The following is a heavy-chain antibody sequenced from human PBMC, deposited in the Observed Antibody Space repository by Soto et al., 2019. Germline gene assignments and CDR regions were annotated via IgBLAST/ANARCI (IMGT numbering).Heavy chain of an antibody. J-gene: IGHJ3*02. V-gene: IGHV1-3*01. D-gene: IGHD7-27*01. Sequence: ASVKVSCKASGYTFTSYAMHWVRQAPGQRLEWMGWINAGNGNTKYSQKFQGRVTFTRDTSESKAYMELSSLRSEDTAVYFYASIPELANWGSAAFDIWGQGTMVTVSS. CDR3: ASIPELANWGSAAFDI. CDR2: INAGNGNT. CDR1: GYTFTSYA.